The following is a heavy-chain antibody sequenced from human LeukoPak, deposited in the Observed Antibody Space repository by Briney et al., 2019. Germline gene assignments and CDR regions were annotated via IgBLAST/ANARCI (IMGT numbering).Heavy chain of an antibody. J-gene: IGHJ6*03. CDR2: INHSGST. D-gene: IGHD3-10*01. CDR1: GGSFSGYY. Sequence: PSETLSLTCAVYGGSFSGYYWSWIRQPPGKGLEWIGEINHSGSTNYNPSLKSRVTISVDTSKNQFSLKLSSVTAADTAVYYCARGQYYGSGRYYSSSYYYYYMDVWGKGTTVTVSS. V-gene: IGHV4-34*01. CDR3: ARGQYYGSGRYYSSSYYYYYMDV.